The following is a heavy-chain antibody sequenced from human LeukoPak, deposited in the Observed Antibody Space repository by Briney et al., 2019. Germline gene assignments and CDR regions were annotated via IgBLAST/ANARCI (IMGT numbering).Heavy chain of an antibody. D-gene: IGHD6-19*01. J-gene: IGHJ4*02. V-gene: IGHV1-3*01. CDR1: GYTFTSYA. CDR2: INAGNGNT. CDR3: ARELLSIAVAGTKYFDY. Sequence: ASVKVSCKASGYTFTSYAMHWVRQAPGQRLEWMGWINAGNGNTKYTQKFQGRVTITGDTSASTAYMELSSLRSEDTAVYYCARELLSIAVAGTKYFDYWGQGTLVTVSS.